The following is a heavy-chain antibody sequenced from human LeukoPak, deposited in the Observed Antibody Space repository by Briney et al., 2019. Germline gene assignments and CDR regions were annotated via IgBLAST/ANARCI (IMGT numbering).Heavy chain of an antibody. V-gene: IGHV4-34*01. CDR1: GGSFSGYY. J-gene: IGHJ4*02. D-gene: IGHD3-22*01. CDR3: ARARRYYYDSSGYRK. CDR2: INHSGST. Sequence: SETLSLTCADYGGSFSGYYWSWIRQPPGKGLEWIGEINHSGSTNYNPSLKSRVTISVDTSKNQFSLKLSSVTAADTAVYYCARARRYYYDSSGYRKWGQGTLVTVSS.